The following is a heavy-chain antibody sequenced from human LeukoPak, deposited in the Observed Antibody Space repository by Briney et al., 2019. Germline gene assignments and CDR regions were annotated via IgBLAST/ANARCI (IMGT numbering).Heavy chain of an antibody. J-gene: IGHJ4*02. V-gene: IGHV3-21*01. Sequence: GGSLRLSCAASGFTFSSYSMNWVRQAPGEGLEWVSSISSSSYIYYADSVKGRFTISRDNAKNSLYLQMNSLRAEDTAVYYCARESYWNYRHFDYWGQGTLVTVSS. CDR1: GFTFSSYS. CDR3: ARESYWNYRHFDY. D-gene: IGHD1-7*01. CDR2: ISSSSYI.